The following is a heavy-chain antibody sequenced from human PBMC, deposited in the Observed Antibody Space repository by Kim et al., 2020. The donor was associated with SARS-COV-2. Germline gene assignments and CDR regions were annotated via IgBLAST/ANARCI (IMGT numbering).Heavy chain of an antibody. Sequence: SVKGRFTISREDSENTAYLQMNSLKAEDTAVYYCTSGYCSGGTCYPQFDPWGQGTLVTVSS. J-gene: IGHJ5*02. V-gene: IGHV3-73*01. CDR3: TSGYCSGGTCYPQFDP. D-gene: IGHD2-15*01.